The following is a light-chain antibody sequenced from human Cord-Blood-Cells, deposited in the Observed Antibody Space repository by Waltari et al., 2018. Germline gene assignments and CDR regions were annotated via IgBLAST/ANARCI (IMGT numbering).Light chain of an antibody. CDR3: YSAADNNLGV. CDR2: KDS. Sequence: SYELTQPSSVSVSPGQTARITCSGDVLAKKYARWFQQKPGQAPVLVIYKDSERPSGIPKRVSGSSSGTTVTLTISGAQVEDEADYYCYSAADNNLGVFGGGTKLTVL. V-gene: IGLV3-27*01. CDR1: VLAKKY. J-gene: IGLJ3*02.